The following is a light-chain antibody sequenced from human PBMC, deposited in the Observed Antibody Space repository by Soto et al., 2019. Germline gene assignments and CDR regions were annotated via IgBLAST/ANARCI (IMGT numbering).Light chain of an antibody. Sequence: DIQMTQSPSSLSASVGDRVPITCRARPGISNYLAWYQKKPGKVPKLLIYAASTLQSGVPSRFSVSESGIDFLLTISSLQPVDVVPYYCQEYNRAKLTFARATKLDIK. CDR1: PGISNY. CDR3: QEYNRAKLT. V-gene: IGKV1-27*01. CDR2: AAS. J-gene: IGKJ3*01.